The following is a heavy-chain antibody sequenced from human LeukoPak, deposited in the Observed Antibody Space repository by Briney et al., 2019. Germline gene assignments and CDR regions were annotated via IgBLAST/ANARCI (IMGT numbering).Heavy chain of an antibody. CDR3: ARVGYSGSRHWFDP. CDR1: GFTFSDYY. V-gene: IGHV3-11*01. Sequence: GGSLRLSCAASGFTFSDYYMSWIRQAPGKGLEWVSYISSSGSTIYYADSVKGRFTISRDNAKNSLYLQMNSLRAEDTAVYYCARVGYSGSRHWFDPWGQGTLVTVSS. CDR2: ISSSGSTI. J-gene: IGHJ5*02. D-gene: IGHD1-26*01.